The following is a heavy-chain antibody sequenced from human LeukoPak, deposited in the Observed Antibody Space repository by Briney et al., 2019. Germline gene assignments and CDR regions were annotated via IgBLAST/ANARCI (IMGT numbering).Heavy chain of an antibody. Sequence: GGSLRLSCAASGFTFSSYAMSWVRQAPGKGLEWVSAISGSGGGTYYADSVEGRFTISRDNSKNSLYLQMNSLRAEDTAVYYCAKCVLLWFGESYGPNDYWGQGTLVTVSS. V-gene: IGHV3-23*01. J-gene: IGHJ4*02. CDR1: GFTFSSYA. CDR3: AKCVLLWFGESYGPNDY. CDR2: ISGSGGGT. D-gene: IGHD3-10*01.